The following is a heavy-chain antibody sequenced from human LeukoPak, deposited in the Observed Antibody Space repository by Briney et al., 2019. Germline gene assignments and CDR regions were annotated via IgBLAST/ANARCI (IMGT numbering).Heavy chain of an antibody. CDR2: ISAYNFNT. Sequence: ASVKVSCKASGYTFTSYGISWVRQDPGQAREWIGWISAYNFNTDYAQRLHGRVTMTTHTSTSTAYMELSRLRSDATAVYYCARDINYYDSSPKDYWGQGTLVTVSS. V-gene: IGHV1-18*01. CDR1: GYTFTSYG. D-gene: IGHD3-22*01. CDR3: ARDINYYDSSPKDY. J-gene: IGHJ4*02.